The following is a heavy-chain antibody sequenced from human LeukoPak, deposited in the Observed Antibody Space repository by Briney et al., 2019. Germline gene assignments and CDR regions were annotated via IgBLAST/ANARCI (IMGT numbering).Heavy chain of an antibody. Sequence: PSETLSLTCTVSGGSISSGAYYWSWIRQPAGKGLEWIGRIYTSGSTNYSPSLKSRVTISVDTSKNQFSLSLSSVTAADTAVYYCARDRRSTTCTAFYCPTSPQYYFDSWGHGTLLTVSS. V-gene: IGHV4-61*02. J-gene: IGHJ4*01. CDR3: ARDRRSTTCTAFYCPTSPQYYFDS. CDR2: IYTSGST. CDR1: GGSISSGAYY. D-gene: IGHD2-2*01.